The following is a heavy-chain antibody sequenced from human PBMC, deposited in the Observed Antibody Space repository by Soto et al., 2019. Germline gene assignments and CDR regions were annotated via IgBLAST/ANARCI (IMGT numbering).Heavy chain of an antibody. Sequence: SVKVSCKASGFTFTSSAMQWVRQARGQRLEWIGWIVVGSGNTNSAQKFQERVSITRDMSTRTAYMELSSLRSEDTAVYYCAAGVTYDGNFDIWGQGTMVTVSS. J-gene: IGHJ3*02. CDR2: IVVGSGNT. V-gene: IGHV1-58*02. CDR1: GFTFTSSA. D-gene: IGHD5-12*01. CDR3: AAGVTYDGNFDI.